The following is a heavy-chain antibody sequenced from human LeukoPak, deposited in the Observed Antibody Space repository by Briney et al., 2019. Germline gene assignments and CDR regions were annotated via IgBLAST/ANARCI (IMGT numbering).Heavy chain of an antibody. CDR3: ARSPGPLHQLLTN. Sequence: PGGSLRLSCAASGFTFSNYAMRWVRQAPGKGLEWVSGISGSGDSTYYADSVKGRFTISRDNSKNTLYLQMNSLRAEDTAVYYCARSPGPLHQLLTNWGQGTLVTVSS. D-gene: IGHD2-2*01. J-gene: IGHJ4*02. CDR2: ISGSGDST. CDR1: GFTFSNYA. V-gene: IGHV3-23*01.